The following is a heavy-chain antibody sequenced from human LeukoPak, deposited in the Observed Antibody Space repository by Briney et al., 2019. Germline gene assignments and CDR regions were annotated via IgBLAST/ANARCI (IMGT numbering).Heavy chain of an antibody. CDR1: GFTFSSYA. V-gene: IGHV3-23*01. J-gene: IGHJ4*02. Sequence: PGGSLRLSCAASGFTFSSYAMSWVRQAPGEGLEWVSAISGSGGSTYYADSVKGRFTISRDNSKNTLNLQLNSLKAEDTAVYYCAKVLSLIFWSFDYWGQGILVTVSS. D-gene: IGHD3-9*01. CDR2: ISGSGGST. CDR3: AKVLSLIFWSFDY.